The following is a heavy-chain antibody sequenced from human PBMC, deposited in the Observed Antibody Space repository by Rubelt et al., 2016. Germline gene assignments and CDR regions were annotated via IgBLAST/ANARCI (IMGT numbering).Heavy chain of an antibody. J-gene: IGHJ6*02. D-gene: IGHD3-16*01. CDR1: GFTFSSYW. V-gene: IGHV3-74*02. CDR3: ARVPAWGVYYYGMDV. Sequence: EVQLVESGGGLVKPGGSLRLSCAASGFTFSSYWMHWVRQAPGKGLVWVSRINSDGSSTTYADSVKGRFTISRDNAKNTLYLQMNSLRAEDTAVYYCARVPAWGVYYYGMDVWGQGTTVTVSS. CDR2: INSDGSST.